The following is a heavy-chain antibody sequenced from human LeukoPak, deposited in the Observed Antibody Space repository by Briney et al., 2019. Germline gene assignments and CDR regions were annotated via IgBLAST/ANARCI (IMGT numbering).Heavy chain of an antibody. D-gene: IGHD3-22*01. J-gene: IGHJ4*02. CDR3: AKDRYYDSSGYPRIQFDY. CDR1: GFTFSSYW. Sequence: TGGSLRLSCAASGFTFSSYWMHWVRQAPGKGLVWVSSISGGGGSTDYADSVKGRFTISRDNSKNTLYLQMNSLRDEDTAVYYCAKDRYYDSSGYPRIQFDYWGQGTLVTVSS. V-gene: IGHV3-23*01. CDR2: ISGGGGST.